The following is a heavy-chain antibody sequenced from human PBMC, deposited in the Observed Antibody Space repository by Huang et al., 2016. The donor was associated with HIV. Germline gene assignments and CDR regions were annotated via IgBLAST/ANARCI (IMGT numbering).Heavy chain of an antibody. CDR2: IRSKASGGTT. D-gene: IGHD3-3*01. CDR3: TRENYDFWSGYYKYYFDY. V-gene: IGHV3-49*05. CDR1: GFTFGDYA. Sequence: EVQLVESGGGLVKPGRSLRLSCTASGFTFGDYAMSWFRQAQGKGLEWVSFIRSKASGGTTEYAASVKGRFTISRDDAKSIAYLQMNSLKIEDTAVYYCTRENYDFWSGYYKYYFDYWGQGTLVTVSS. J-gene: IGHJ4*02.